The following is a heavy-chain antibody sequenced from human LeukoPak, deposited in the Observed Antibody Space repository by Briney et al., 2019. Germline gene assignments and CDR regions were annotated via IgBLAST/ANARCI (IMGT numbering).Heavy chain of an antibody. Sequence: ASVKVSCKASGYTFTSYGISWVRQAPGQGLEWMGIINPSGGSTSYAQKFQGRVTMTRDMSTSTVYMELSSLRSEDTAVYYCARSARRGVMSGWFDPWGQGTLVTVSS. D-gene: IGHD3-10*01. J-gene: IGHJ5*02. CDR2: INPSGGST. CDR3: ARSARRGVMSGWFDP. CDR1: GYTFTSYG. V-gene: IGHV1-46*01.